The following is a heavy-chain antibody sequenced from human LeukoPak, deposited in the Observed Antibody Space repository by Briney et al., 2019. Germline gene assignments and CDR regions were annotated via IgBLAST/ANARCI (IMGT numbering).Heavy chain of an antibody. V-gene: IGHV4-59*08. CDR3: ARRRGLAFDI. J-gene: IGHJ3*02. CDR1: GGSISSYY. CDR2: IYYSGST. Sequence: SETLSLTCTVSGGSISSYYWSWIRQPPGKGLEWIGYIYYSGSTNYNPSLKSRVTISVDTSKNQFSLKLSSVTAADTAVYYCARRRGLAFDIWGQGTMVTVSS.